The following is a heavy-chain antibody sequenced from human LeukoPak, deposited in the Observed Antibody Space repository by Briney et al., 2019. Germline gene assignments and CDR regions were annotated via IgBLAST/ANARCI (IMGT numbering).Heavy chain of an antibody. D-gene: IGHD3-10*01. CDR3: ARTTSYYGSGSYGFDP. J-gene: IGHJ5*02. V-gene: IGHV4-59*08. CDR1: GGSISGYY. Sequence: SETLSLTCTVSGGSISGYYWSWIRQPPGKGLEWIGYIYYSGSTNYNPSLKSRVTISVDTSKNQFSLKLSSVTAADTAVYYCARTTSYYGSGSYGFDPWGQGTLVTVSS. CDR2: IYYSGST.